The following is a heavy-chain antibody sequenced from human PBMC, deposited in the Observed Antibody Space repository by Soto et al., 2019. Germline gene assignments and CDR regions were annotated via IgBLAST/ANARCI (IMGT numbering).Heavy chain of an antibody. CDR1: GFTFSSYA. D-gene: IGHD3-10*01. Sequence: GGSLRLSCAASGFTFSSYAMSWVRQAPGKGLEWVSAIRGSGGSTYYADSVKGRFTISRDNSKNTLYLQMNSLRAEDTAVYYCATRITMVRGVTTGPYFDYWGQGTLVTVSS. J-gene: IGHJ4*02. CDR2: IRGSGGST. CDR3: ATRITMVRGVTTGPYFDY. V-gene: IGHV3-23*01.